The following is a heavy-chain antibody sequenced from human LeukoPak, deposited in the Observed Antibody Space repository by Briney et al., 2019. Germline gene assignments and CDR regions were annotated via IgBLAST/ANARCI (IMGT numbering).Heavy chain of an antibody. D-gene: IGHD4/OR15-4a*01. CDR2: IYYSGST. J-gene: IGHJ4*02. V-gene: IGHV4-59*08. CDR3: AKHGDNYYFDS. Sequence: SETLSLTCTVSGGSISSYYWSWIRQSPGKGLEWIAYIYYSGSTNHNPSLKSRVTISVDTSKNQFSLKLSSVTAADTAVYYCAKHGDNYYFDSWGQGTLVTVSS. CDR1: GGSISSYY.